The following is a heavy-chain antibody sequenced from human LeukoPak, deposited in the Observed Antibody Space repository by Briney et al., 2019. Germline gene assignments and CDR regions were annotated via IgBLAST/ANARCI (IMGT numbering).Heavy chain of an antibody. V-gene: IGHV3-74*01. J-gene: IGHJ4*02. CDR3: ARSNQADDY. Sequence: GGSLRLSCAXSXXXFSSYWMHWVRQVPGKGLVWVSRINTGGSSTTYADSVKGRFTISRDNAKNTLYLQMNSLRAEDTAVYYCARSNQADDYWGQGTLVTVSS. D-gene: IGHD4-11*01. CDR1: XXXFSSYW. CDR2: INTGGSST.